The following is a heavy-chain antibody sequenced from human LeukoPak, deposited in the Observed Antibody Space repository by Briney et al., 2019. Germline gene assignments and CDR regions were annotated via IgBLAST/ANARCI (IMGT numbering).Heavy chain of an antibody. CDR2: INPHSCGT. Sequence: GASVKVSCKASGYTFTGYYIHWARQAPGQGLEWMGWINPHSCGTNYAQKFQSRVTLTRDTSISTAFMELSRLTSDDTAVYYCARGLLAGDYVNWYFDLWGRGTLVTVSS. CDR3: ARGLLAGDYVNWYFDL. J-gene: IGHJ2*01. D-gene: IGHD4-17*01. CDR1: GYTFTGYY. V-gene: IGHV1-2*02.